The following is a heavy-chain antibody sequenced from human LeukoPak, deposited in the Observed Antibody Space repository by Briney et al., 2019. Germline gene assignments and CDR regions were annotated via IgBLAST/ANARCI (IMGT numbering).Heavy chain of an antibody. CDR1: GYSISSGYY. V-gene: IGHV4-38-2*02. CDR3: ARHLGEAGFPADAFDI. J-gene: IGHJ3*02. CDR2: IYHSGST. Sequence: SETLSLTCTVSGYSISSGYYWGWIRQPPGKGLEWIGSIYHSGSTNYNPSLKSRVTISVDTSKNQFSLKLSSVTAADTAVYYCARHLGEAGFPADAFDIWGQGTMVTLSS. D-gene: IGHD6-19*01.